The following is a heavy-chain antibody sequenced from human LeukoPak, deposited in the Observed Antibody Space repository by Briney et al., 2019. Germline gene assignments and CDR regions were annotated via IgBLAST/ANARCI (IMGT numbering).Heavy chain of an antibody. CDR2: IKPDGTTK. CDR1: GFPFSGYS. J-gene: IGHJ4*02. CDR3: ARSIPYGTTWYGRSDY. D-gene: IGHD6-13*01. V-gene: IGHV3-7*03. Sequence: GGSLRLSCAASGFPFSGYSMTWVRQAPGKGLEWVANIKPDGTTKFYVDSVKGRFTISRDNALNSLYLQMNSLRAEDTAIYYCARSIPYGTTWYGRSDYWGQGTLVTVSS.